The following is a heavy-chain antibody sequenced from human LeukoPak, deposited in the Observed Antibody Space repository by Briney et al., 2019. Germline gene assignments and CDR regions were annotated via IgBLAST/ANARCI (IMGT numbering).Heavy chain of an antibody. V-gene: IGHV1-18*01. D-gene: IGHD2-15*01. CDR3: ARPSIYCSGGSCYPYYFDY. Sequence: ASVKVSCKASGYTFTSYGVSWVRQAPGQGLEWMGWISAYNGNTNYAQKLQGRVTMTTDTSTSTAYMELRSLRSDDTAVYYCARPSIYCSGGSCYPYYFDYWGQGTLVTVSS. CDR1: GYTFTSYG. CDR2: ISAYNGNT. J-gene: IGHJ4*02.